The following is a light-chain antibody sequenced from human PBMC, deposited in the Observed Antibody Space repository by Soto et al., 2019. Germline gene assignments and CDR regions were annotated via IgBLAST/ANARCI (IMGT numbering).Light chain of an antibody. CDR1: QSVTYN. Sequence: EIVLTQSPGTLSLSPGERATLSCMASQSVTYNLALYQQKPGQSPRLLIYGPSTRATGIPARFSGSGSGTEFTLTISSLQPEDFALYYCQQYNNWPRTFGQGPKVDIK. V-gene: IGKV3-15*01. CDR3: QQYNNWPRT. CDR2: GPS. J-gene: IGKJ1*01.